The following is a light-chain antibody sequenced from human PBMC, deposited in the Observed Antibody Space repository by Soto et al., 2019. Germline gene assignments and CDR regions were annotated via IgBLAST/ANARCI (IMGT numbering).Light chain of an antibody. J-gene: IGLJ7*01. Sequence: QSVLTQPASVSGSPGQSIALSCTGTSRDVGSYNYVSWYQQHPDKAPRLIIYDVSNRPSGGSDRFSGSKSGNTASLTISGLQAEDEADYYCTSYTGSSTPYVFGVGTQLTVL. CDR1: SRDVGSYNY. CDR3: TSYTGSSTPYV. V-gene: IGLV2-14*03. CDR2: DVS.